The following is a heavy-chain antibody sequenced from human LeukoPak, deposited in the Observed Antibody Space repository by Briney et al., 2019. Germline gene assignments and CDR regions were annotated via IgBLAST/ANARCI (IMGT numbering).Heavy chain of an antibody. V-gene: IGHV3-66*01. Sequence: GGSLRLSCAASGFSVSSNYMSWVRQAPGKGLKWVSVIYSGGSTYYADSVKGRFTISRDNSKNTLYLQTNSLRVEDTAVYYYARVGGSTDSGHWGQGTLVTVSS. D-gene: IGHD1-26*01. CDR2: IYSGGST. CDR3: ARVGGSTDSGH. J-gene: IGHJ4*02. CDR1: GFSVSSNY.